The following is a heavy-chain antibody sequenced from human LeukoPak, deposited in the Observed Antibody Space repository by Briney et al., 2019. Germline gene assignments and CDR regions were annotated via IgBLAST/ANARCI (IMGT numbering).Heavy chain of an antibody. CDR3: AREKALAPRITIFGVVDYWYFDL. V-gene: IGHV4-59*01. J-gene: IGHJ2*01. CDR1: GGSISSYY. CDR2: IYYSGST. D-gene: IGHD3-3*01. Sequence: SETLSLTCTVSGGSISSYYWSWIRQPPGKGLEWIGYIYYSGSTNYNPSLKSRVTISVDTSKNQFSLKLSSVTAADTAVYYCAREKALAPRITIFGVVDYWYFDLWGRGTLVTVSS.